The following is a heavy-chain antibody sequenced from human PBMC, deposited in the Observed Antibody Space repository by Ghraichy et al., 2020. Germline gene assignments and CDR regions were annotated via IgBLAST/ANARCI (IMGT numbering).Heavy chain of an antibody. CDR3: AKDQGYSSSWSNFDY. CDR1: GFTFSSYA. J-gene: IGHJ4*02. CDR2: ISGSGGST. V-gene: IGHV3-23*01. D-gene: IGHD6-13*01. Sequence: LSLTCAASGFTFSSYAMSWVHQAPGKGLEWVSAISGSGGSTYYADSVKGRFTISRDNSKNTLYLQMNSLRAEDTAVYYCAKDQGYSSSWSNFDYWGQGTLVTVSS.